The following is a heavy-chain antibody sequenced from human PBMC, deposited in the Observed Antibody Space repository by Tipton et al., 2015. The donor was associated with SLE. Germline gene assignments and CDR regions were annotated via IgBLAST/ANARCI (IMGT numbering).Heavy chain of an antibody. J-gene: IGHJ4*02. CDR2: ISDIGNT. CDR3: ARARRRLWLDN. Sequence: TLSLTCIVSGGSIGNYYWTWIRQPPEKGLEWIGYISDIGNTDYNPSLKSRLTISVDTSNYQFSLRLTSVSASDTAMYYCARARRRLWLDNWGQGTLVTVSS. D-gene: IGHD6-19*01. V-gene: IGHV4-59*01. CDR1: GGSIGNYY.